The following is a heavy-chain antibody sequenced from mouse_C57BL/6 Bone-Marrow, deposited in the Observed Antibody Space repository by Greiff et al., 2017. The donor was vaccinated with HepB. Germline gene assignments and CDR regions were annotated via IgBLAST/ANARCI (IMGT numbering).Heavy chain of an antibody. CDR3: ARDDYDGDWFAY. V-gene: IGHV1-50*01. Sequence: VQLQQSGAELVKPGASVKLSCKASGYTFTSYWMQWVKQRPGQGLEWIGEIDPSDSYTNYNQKFKGKATLTVDTSSSTAFLQLRSLTSEDSAVYYCARDDYDGDWFAYWGQGTLVTVSA. CDR1: GYTFTSYW. J-gene: IGHJ3*01. CDR2: IDPSDSYT. D-gene: IGHD2-4*01.